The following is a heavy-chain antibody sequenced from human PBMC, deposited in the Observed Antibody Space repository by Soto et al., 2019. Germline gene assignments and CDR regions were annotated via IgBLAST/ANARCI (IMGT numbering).Heavy chain of an antibody. CDR2: IYRTGST. CDR1: GGSFTSNNW. V-gene: IGHV4-4*02. J-gene: IGHJ4*02. D-gene: IGHD6-19*01. Sequence: SETLSLTCAVSGGSFTSNNWWTWVRQPPGQGLEWIGEIYRTGSTNYNPSLKSRVTISLDKSENQFSLKVTSLTAADTAVYYRARRETVDTDTYYSAHRRECSGWSTQFDYWGQETLVTDSS. CDR3: ARRETVDTDTYYSAHRRECSGWSTQFDY.